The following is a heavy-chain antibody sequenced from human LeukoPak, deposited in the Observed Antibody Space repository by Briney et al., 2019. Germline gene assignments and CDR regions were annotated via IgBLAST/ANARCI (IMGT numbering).Heavy chain of an antibody. D-gene: IGHD4-11*01. Sequence: ASVKVSCKASGGTFSSYAISWVRQAPGQGLEWMGRIIPILGIANYAQKFQGGVTITADKSTSTAYMELSSLRSEDTAVYYCARGVYGYSNPWSPFDYWGQGTLVTVSS. CDR2: IIPILGIA. CDR1: GGTFSSYA. V-gene: IGHV1-69*04. J-gene: IGHJ4*02. CDR3: ARGVYGYSNPWSPFDY.